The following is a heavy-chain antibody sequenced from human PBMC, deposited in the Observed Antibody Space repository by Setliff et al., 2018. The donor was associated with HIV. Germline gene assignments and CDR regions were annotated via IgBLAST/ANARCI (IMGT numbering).Heavy chain of an antibody. J-gene: IGHJ4*02. CDR1: GFTFSSYE. Sequence: GGSLRLSCAAPGFTFSSYEMNWVRQAPGKGLEWVSSISSSGGYIFYADSVKGRFTISRDNAKNSIYLQMNSLRGDETAVYYCARDPLLFLEWLSPGYPFDYWGQGTLVTVSS. D-gene: IGHD3-3*01. V-gene: IGHV3-21*06. CDR3: ARDPLLFLEWLSPGYPFDY. CDR2: ISSSGGYI.